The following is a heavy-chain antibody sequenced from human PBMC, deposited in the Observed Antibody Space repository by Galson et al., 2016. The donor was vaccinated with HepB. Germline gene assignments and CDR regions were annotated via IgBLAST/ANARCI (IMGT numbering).Heavy chain of an antibody. J-gene: IGHJ4*02. CDR3: ARDRKVLLGFGEPEDY. CDR1: GFTFSDYY. Sequence: SLRLSCAASGFTFSDYYMNWIRQAPGKGLEWVSSISSSGSTIYYADSVKGRFIISRDNAKNSLYLQMNSLRAEDTAVYYGARDRKVLLGFGEPEDYWGQGTLVSVSS. V-gene: IGHV3-11*01. CDR2: ISSSGSTI. D-gene: IGHD3-10*01.